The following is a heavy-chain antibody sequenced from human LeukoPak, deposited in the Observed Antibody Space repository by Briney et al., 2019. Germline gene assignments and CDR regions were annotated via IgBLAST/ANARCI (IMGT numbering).Heavy chain of an antibody. Sequence: QTGGSLRLSCVASGFSSSDHYIDWVRQAPGKGLEWVGRSRDKAKSYTTDYAASVRGRFTISRDDSKNSLYLQMYSLKTEDTAVYFCTRPSYYDSRGYSTNGFDIWGQGTMVTVSS. CDR1: GFSSSDHY. V-gene: IGHV3-72*01. CDR3: TRPSYYDSRGYSTNGFDI. CDR2: SRDKAKSYTT. D-gene: IGHD3-22*01. J-gene: IGHJ3*02.